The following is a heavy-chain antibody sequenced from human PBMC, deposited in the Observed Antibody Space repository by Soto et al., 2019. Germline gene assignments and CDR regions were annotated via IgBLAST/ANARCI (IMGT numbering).Heavy chain of an antibody. V-gene: IGHV3-64*07. CDR3: TRAPSLTLLFDY. CDR1: GFTFSSCA. J-gene: IGHJ4*02. D-gene: IGHD3-9*01. CDR2: ISSDGSGT. Sequence: EVQLVQSGGGLAQPGESLRLSCVASGFTFSSCAMHWVRQAPGKGPEYVSAISSDGSGTYYAASVKGRFSISRDNSNNTLFLHMSSLRPEDTAVYYCTRAPSLTLLFDYCGQGTLVTVSS.